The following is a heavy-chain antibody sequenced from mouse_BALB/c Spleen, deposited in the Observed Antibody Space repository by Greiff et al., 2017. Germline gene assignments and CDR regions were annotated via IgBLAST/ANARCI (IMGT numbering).Heavy chain of an antibody. D-gene: IGHD2-14*01. J-gene: IGHJ3*01. Sequence: VQLVESGAELVRPGTSVKVSCKASGYAFTNYLIEWVKQRPGQGLEWIGEINPSNGGTNFNEKFKSKATLTVDKSSSTAYMQLSSLTSEDSAVYYCTPYYRSSFAYWGQGTLVTVSA. V-gene: IGHV1-54*01. CDR1: GYAFTNYL. CDR2: INPSNGGT. CDR3: TPYYRSSFAY.